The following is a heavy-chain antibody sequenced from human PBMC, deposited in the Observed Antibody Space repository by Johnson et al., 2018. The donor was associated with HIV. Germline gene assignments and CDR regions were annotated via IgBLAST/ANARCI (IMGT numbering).Heavy chain of an antibody. CDR1: GFTFSSYA. V-gene: IGHV3-30*04. D-gene: IGHD3-22*01. CDR2: ISYDGSNK. J-gene: IGHJ3*02. Sequence: QVQLVESGGGVVQPGRSLRPSCAASGFTFSSYAVHWVRQAPGKGLGWVAVISYDGSNKYYADSVKGRFSMSRDNSKDTPYLQMNSLKAEDTAVYYCARDPSYDMAHTDGFDIWGQGTMVTVSS. CDR3: ARDPSYDMAHTDGFDI.